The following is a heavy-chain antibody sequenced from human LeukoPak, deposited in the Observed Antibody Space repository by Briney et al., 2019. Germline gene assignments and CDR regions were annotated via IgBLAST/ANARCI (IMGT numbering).Heavy chain of an antibody. CDR2: ISSSSSYI. V-gene: IGHV3-21*01. Sequence: GGSLRLSCAASGLTFSSYSMNWVRQAPGKGLEWASSISSSSSYIYYADSVKGRFTISRDNAKNSLYLQMNSLRAEDTAVYYCARAQELADFDYWGQGTLVTVSS. CDR3: ARAQELADFDY. D-gene: IGHD6-13*01. J-gene: IGHJ4*02. CDR1: GLTFSSYS.